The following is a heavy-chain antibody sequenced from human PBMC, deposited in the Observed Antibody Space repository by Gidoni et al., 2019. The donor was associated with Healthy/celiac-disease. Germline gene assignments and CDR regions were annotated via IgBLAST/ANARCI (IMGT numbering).Heavy chain of an antibody. D-gene: IGHD3-10*01. Sequence: QVTLKESGPALVKPTQTLRLTCTFSGFSLSTSGMRVSWIRQPPGKALEWLARIDWDDDKFYSTSLKTRLTISKDTSKNQVVLTMTNMDPVDTATYYCARMRSMVRGVIREYYFDYWGQGTLVTVSS. J-gene: IGHJ4*02. CDR3: ARMRSMVRGVIREYYFDY. CDR1: GFSLSTSGMR. V-gene: IGHV2-70*04. CDR2: IDWDDDK.